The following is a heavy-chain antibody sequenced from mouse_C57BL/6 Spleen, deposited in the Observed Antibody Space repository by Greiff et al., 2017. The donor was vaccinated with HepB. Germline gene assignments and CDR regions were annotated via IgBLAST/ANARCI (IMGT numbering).Heavy chain of an antibody. CDR1: GFNIKDYY. V-gene: IGHV14-1*01. D-gene: IGHD2-4*01. J-gene: IGHJ3*01. Sequence: EVQLQQSGAELVRPGASVKLSCTASGFNIKDYYMHWVKQRPEQGLEWIGRIDPEDGDTEYAPKFQGKATMTADPSSNTAYLQLSSLTSEDTSVYDCTTWDDYETFAYWGQGTLVTVSA. CDR2: IDPEDGDT. CDR3: TTWDDYETFAY.